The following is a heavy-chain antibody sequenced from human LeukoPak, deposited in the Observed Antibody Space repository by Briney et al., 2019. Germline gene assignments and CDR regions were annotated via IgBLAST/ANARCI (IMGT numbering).Heavy chain of an antibody. CDR3: AKDPPDIVVVRGGDAFDI. CDR2: ISGSGGST. V-gene: IGHV3-23*01. J-gene: IGHJ3*02. CDR1: GFTFSSYA. D-gene: IGHD2-2*01. Sequence: GGSLRLSCAASGFTFSSYAMSWVRQAPGKGLEWVSAISGSGGSTYYADSVKGRFTISRDNSKNTLYLQMNSLRAEDTAVYYCAKDPPDIVVVRGGDAFDIWGQGTMVTVSS.